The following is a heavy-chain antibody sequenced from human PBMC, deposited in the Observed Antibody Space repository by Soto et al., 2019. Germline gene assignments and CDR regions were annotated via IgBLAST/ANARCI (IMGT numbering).Heavy chain of an antibody. D-gene: IGHD2-15*01. CDR2: IYPGYSDI. CDR3: ARPPGSGTLFAN. V-gene: IGHV5-51*01. Sequence: GESLKISCQGSGYSFSDSWIGWVRQVPGRGLEWVGIIYPGYSDIRYRPSFQGRVTISADKSVNTAYLQWSSLRASDTAIYYCARPPGSGTLFANWGQGTPVTVSS. CDR1: GYSFSDSW. J-gene: IGHJ4*02.